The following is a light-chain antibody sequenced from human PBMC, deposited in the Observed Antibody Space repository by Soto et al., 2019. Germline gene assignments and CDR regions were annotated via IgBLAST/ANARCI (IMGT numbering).Light chain of an antibody. CDR2: DVS. CDR3: SSYAGTHVV. CDR1: SSDVGGYNS. Sequence: QSALTQPPSASGSPGQSVAISCTGTSSDVGGYNSVSWYQQHPGKAPKLLIYDVSKRPSGVPDRFSGSRSGNTASLTVSGLQAEDEADYHCSSYAGTHVVFGTGTQLTVL. V-gene: IGLV2-8*01. J-gene: IGLJ1*01.